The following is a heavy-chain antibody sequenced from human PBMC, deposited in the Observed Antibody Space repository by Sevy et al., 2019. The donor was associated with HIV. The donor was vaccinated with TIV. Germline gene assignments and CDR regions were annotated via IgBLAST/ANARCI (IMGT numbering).Heavy chain of an antibody. J-gene: IGHJ6*02. CDR2: IWYDGSNK. V-gene: IGHV3-33*01. CDR3: ARPLGRITIFGVDPLYYYYGMDV. D-gene: IGHD3-3*01. CDR1: GFTFSSYG. Sequence: GGSLRLSCAASGFTFSSYGMHWVRQAPGKGLEWVAAIWYDGSNKYYADSVKGRFTISRDNSKNTLYLQMNSLRAEDTAVYYCARPLGRITIFGVDPLYYYYGMDVWGQGTTVTVSS.